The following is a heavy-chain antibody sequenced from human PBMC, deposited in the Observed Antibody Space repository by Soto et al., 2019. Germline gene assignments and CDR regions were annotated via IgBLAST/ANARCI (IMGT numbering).Heavy chain of an antibody. D-gene: IGHD3-3*01. V-gene: IGHV1-18*01. CDR3: ARAPTSITIFGVVISPFDI. CDR1: GYTFTSYG. J-gene: IGHJ3*02. Sequence: QVQLVQSGAEVKKPGASVKVSCKASGYTFTSYGISWVRQAPGQGLEWMGWISAYNGNTNYAQKLQGRVTMNTDPSTSTAYMELRRLRSDDTAVYYCARAPTSITIFGVVISPFDIWGQGTMVTVSS. CDR2: ISAYNGNT.